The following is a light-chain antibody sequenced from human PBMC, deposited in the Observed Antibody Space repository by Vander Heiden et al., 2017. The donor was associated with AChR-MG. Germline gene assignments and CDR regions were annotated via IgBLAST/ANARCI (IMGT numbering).Light chain of an antibody. Sequence: QSVPTQPPSVSRAPRQRVTSACTGSSSDIEAGYDVSGDQQLPGTATKRLIKGNSNRLSGVPDGFSGSRSGTSAALAITGLEAEDEGDYYCQCYDSSLSGSGVFGGGTKLTVL. V-gene: IGLV1-40*01. CDR3: QCYDSSLSGSGV. J-gene: IGLJ3*02. CDR1: SSDIEAGYD. CDR2: GNS.